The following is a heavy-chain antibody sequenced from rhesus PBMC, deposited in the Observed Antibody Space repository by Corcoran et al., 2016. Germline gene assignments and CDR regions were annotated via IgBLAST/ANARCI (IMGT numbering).Heavy chain of an antibody. D-gene: IGHD4-29*01. V-gene: IGHV4-80*01. J-gene: IGHJ4*01. CDR1: GGSFSSYW. Sequence: QVQLQESGPAVVKPSETLSLTCAVSGGSFSSYWWSWIRQPPGKGLKWIGEINGNSGSTNYNPSLRRRVTISKDASKNQFSLKLSSVTAADTAVYYCARYTDYGSSSLLGYWGQGVLVTVSS. CDR2: INGNSGST. CDR3: ARYTDYGSSSLLGY.